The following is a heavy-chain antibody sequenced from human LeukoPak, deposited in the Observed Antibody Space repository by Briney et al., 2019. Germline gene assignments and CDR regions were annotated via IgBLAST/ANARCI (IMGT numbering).Heavy chain of an antibody. V-gene: IGHV1-18*01. Sequence: ASVTVSCKASGYTFTSYGISWVRQAPRQGLEWMGWISAYNGNTNYAQKLQGRVTMTTDTSTSTAYMELRSLRSDDTAVYYCARILTGYYATLYYFDYWGQGTLVTVSS. CDR1: GYTFTSYG. J-gene: IGHJ4*02. CDR3: ARILTGYYATLYYFDY. D-gene: IGHD3-9*01. CDR2: ISAYNGNT.